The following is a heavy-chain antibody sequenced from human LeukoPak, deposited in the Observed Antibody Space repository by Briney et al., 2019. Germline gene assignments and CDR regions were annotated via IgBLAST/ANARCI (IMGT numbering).Heavy chain of an antibody. V-gene: IGHV4-30-4*02. CDR3: ASYSGSYKNWFDP. CDR1: GGSISSGDYY. Sequence: PSETLSLTCTVSGGSISSGDYYWSWIRQPPGKGLEWIGYIYYSGSTYYNPSLKSRVTISVDTSKNQFSLKLSSVTAADTAVYYCASYSGSYKNWFDPWGQGTLVTVSS. J-gene: IGHJ5*02. D-gene: IGHD1-26*01. CDR2: IYYSGST.